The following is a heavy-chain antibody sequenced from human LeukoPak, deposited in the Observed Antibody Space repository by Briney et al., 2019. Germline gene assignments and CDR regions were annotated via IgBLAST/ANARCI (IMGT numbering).Heavy chain of an antibody. CDR1: GFTFSTYS. V-gene: IGHV3-48*01. J-gene: IGHJ4*02. Sequence: GGSLRLSCAASGFTFSTYSMDWVRQAPGKGLEWVSYISSSSSTIYYADSVKGRFTISRDNAKDSLYLQMNSLRAEDTAVYYCARGSTYYDSSGQVPFDYWGQGTLVTVSS. CDR2: ISSSSSTI. D-gene: IGHD3-22*01. CDR3: ARGSTYYDSSGQVPFDY.